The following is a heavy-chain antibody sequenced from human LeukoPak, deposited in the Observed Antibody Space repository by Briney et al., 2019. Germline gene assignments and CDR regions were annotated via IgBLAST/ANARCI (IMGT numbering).Heavy chain of an antibody. Sequence: PSETLSLTCTVSDGSISNSSFYWGWIRQPPGKGLEWIGNIYYSGNTYYNSSLKSRVTISVDTSKNQFSLKLSSVTAADTAVYYCARHGSYGSGNYYNAPIDYWGQGTLVTVSS. CDR3: ARHGSYGSGNYYNAPIDY. CDR2: IYYSGNT. D-gene: IGHD3-10*01. V-gene: IGHV4-39*01. J-gene: IGHJ4*02. CDR1: DGSISNSSFY.